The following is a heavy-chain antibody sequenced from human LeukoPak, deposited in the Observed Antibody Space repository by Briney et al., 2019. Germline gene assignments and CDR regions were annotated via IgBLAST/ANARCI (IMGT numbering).Heavy chain of an antibody. V-gene: IGHV3-74*01. J-gene: IGHJ5*02. CDR2: IKTDGSST. CDR1: TFTFSSYW. Sequence: GGSLRLSCEASTFTFSSYWMHWVRQAPGKGLVWVSCIKTDGSSTKYADSVKGRFTISRDNAKNTLYLQMNSLRAEDAAVYYCARKPNLGANWFDPWGQGTLVTVSS. D-gene: IGHD1-26*01. CDR3: ARKPNLGANWFDP.